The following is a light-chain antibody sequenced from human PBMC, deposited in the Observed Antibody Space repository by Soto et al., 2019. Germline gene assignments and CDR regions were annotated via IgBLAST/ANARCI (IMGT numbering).Light chain of an antibody. CDR2: DAS. CDR3: QQRSNWYT. Sequence: EIVLTQSPATLSLSPGERATLSCRASQSVSNYLAWYQQKPGQAPRLLIYDASNRATGIPARFSGSGSGTDFTLTIKSLEPEDFAFYYFQQRSNWYTFGQGTKLEIK. CDR1: QSVSNY. V-gene: IGKV3-11*01. J-gene: IGKJ2*01.